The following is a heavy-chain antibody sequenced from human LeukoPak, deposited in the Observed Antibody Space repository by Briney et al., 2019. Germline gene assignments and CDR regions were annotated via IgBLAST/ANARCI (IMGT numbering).Heavy chain of an antibody. Sequence: PVKVSCKASGGTFSSYAISWVRQAPGQGLEWMGRIIPIFGTANYAQKFQGRVTITTDESTSTAYMELSSLRSEDTAVYYCARKGSGYSYGLSDAFDIWGQGTMVTVSS. J-gene: IGHJ3*02. CDR3: ARKGSGYSYGLSDAFDI. D-gene: IGHD5-18*01. V-gene: IGHV1-69*05. CDR1: GGTFSSYA. CDR2: IIPIFGTA.